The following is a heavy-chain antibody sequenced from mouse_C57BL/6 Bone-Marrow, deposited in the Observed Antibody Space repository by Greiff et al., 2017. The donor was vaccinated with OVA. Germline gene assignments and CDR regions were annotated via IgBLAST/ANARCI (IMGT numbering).Heavy chain of an antibody. D-gene: IGHD2-5*01. V-gene: IGHV1-54*01. J-gene: IGHJ4*01. CDR1: GYAFTNYL. CDR2: INPGSGGT. CDR3: ARSNDAMDY. Sequence: VKLMESGAELVRPGTSVKVSCKASGYAFTNYLIEWVKQRPGQGLEWIGVINPGSGGTNYNEKFKGKATLTADKSSSTAYMQLSSLTSDDSAVYFCARSNDAMDYWGQGTSVTVSS.